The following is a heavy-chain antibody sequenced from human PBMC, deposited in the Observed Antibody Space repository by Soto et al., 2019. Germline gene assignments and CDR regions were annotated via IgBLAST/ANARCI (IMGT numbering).Heavy chain of an antibody. J-gene: IGHJ4*02. Sequence: QLQLQESGPGLVKPSETLSLTCTVSGGSISSSSYYWGWIRQPPGKGLEWIGSIYYSGSTYYNPSLKRRVTISVDTSKNQFSLKLSSVTAADTAVYYCARQAVGNYDFWSGYPYFDYWGQGTLVTVSS. V-gene: IGHV4-39*01. CDR2: IYYSGST. CDR3: ARQAVGNYDFWSGYPYFDY. D-gene: IGHD3-3*01. CDR1: GGSISSSSYY.